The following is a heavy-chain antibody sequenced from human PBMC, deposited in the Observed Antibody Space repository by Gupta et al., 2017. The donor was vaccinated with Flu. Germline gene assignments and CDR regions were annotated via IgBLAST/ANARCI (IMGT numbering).Heavy chain of an antibody. CDR2: MSNDGRNK. CDR3: ARDSGWKYFDY. CDR1: GFILSSHG. Sequence: QVQLVESGGGVVQPGRSLRLSCTASGFILSSHGMHWVRQAPCKGLEWLAVMSNDGRNKYYADSVRGRFTISRDNSKNTLFLQMNSLRAEDTAVYYCARDSGWKYFDYWGQGTLVTVSS. J-gene: IGHJ4*02. D-gene: IGHD1-1*01. V-gene: IGHV3-30*03.